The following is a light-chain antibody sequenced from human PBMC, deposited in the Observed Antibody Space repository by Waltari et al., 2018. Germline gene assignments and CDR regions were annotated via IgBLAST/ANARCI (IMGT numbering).Light chain of an antibody. CDR3: QQYAISRTWT. CDR1: QSVSSSY. J-gene: IGKJ1*01. V-gene: IGKV3-20*01. Sequence: EIVLTQSPGPLSLSPGERATLSCRASQSVSSSYVAWYQQKPGQAPRLLIYGASSRATGIPDRFSGSGSGTDFTLTITRLDPEDFAVYYCQQYAISRTWTFGQGTKVEIK. CDR2: GAS.